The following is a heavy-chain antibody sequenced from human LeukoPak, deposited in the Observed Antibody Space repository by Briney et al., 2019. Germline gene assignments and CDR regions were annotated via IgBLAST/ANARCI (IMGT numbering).Heavy chain of an antibody. CDR2: INPNSGGT. J-gene: IGHJ6*02. CDR1: GYTFTGYY. D-gene: IGHD3-3*01. CDR3: ARVGGFWSGYYNPYGMDV. Sequence: ASVKVSCKASGYTFTGYYMHWVRQAPGQGLEWMGWINPNSGGTNYAQKFQGRVTMTRDTSISTAYMELSRLRSDDTAVYYCARVGGFWSGYYNPYGMDVCGQGTTVTVSS. V-gene: IGHV1-2*02.